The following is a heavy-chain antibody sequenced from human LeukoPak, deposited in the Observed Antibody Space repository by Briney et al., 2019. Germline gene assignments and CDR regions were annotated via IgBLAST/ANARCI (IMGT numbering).Heavy chain of an antibody. CDR3: ASSHGNWFP. J-gene: IGHJ5*02. D-gene: IGHD1-1*01. Sequence: ASVKVSCKASGGTFSSYAISWVRQAPGQGPEWMGRIIPILGIANYAQKFQGRVTITADKSTSTAYMELSSLRSEDTAVYYCASSHGNWFPWGQGTLVTVSS. CDR2: IIPILGIA. V-gene: IGHV1-69*04. CDR1: GGTFSSYA.